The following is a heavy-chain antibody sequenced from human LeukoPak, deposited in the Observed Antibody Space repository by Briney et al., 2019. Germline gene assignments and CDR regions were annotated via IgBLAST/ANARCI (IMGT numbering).Heavy chain of an antibody. CDR1: GFTFSDHY. Sequence: GGSLRLSCAASGFTFSDHYMSWIRQAPGKGLEWVSYISSSGSTIYYADSVKGRFTISRDNAKNSLYLQMNSPRAEDTAVYYCASTVDTAMVTSSNYWGQGTLVTVSS. CDR2: ISSSGSTI. J-gene: IGHJ4*02. CDR3: ASTVDTAMVTSSNY. V-gene: IGHV3-11*01. D-gene: IGHD5-18*01.